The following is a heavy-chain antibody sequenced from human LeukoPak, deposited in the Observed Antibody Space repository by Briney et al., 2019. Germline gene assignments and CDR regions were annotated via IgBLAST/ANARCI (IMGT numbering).Heavy chain of an antibody. CDR3: ARVLPPGYSDY. V-gene: IGHV4-59*11. CDR1: GGSISGHY. Sequence: SETLSLTCIVSGGSISGHYWSWIRRPPGKGLEWIGYIYYSGNTNYSPSLKSRLTISIDTSKNQFSLHLSSVTAADTAVYYCARVLPPGYSDYWGQGTLVTISS. J-gene: IGHJ4*02. D-gene: IGHD2-2*01. CDR2: IYYSGNT.